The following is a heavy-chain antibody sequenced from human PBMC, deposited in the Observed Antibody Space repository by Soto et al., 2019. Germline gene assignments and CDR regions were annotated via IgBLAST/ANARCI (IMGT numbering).Heavy chain of an antibody. D-gene: IGHD2-2*01. V-gene: IGHV4-4*02. J-gene: IGHJ4*02. CDR2: IYHSGST. Sequence: SETLSLTCAVSGGSISSSNWWSWVRQPPGKGLEWIGEIYHSGSTNYSPSLKSRVTISVDKSKNQFSLKLSSVTAADTALYYCARGEISRDYIDFSTSWFYFDSWGQGALVTVSS. CDR3: ARGEISRDYIDFSTSWFYFDS. CDR1: GGSISSSNW.